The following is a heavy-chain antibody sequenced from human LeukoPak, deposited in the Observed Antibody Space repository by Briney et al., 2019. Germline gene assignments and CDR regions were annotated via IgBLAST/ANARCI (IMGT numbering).Heavy chain of an antibody. CDR1: GFTFSSYG. V-gene: IGHV5-51*01. CDR2: IYPGDSDT. J-gene: IGHJ4*02. Sequence: PGGSLTLSCAASGFTFSSYGMNWVRQAPGNGLEWIGIIYPGDSDTRYSPSFQGQVTISADKSISTAYLQWSSLKASDTAMYYCARHVSVWGSHRDYWGQGTLVTVSS. CDR3: ARHVSVWGSHRDY. D-gene: IGHD3-16*02.